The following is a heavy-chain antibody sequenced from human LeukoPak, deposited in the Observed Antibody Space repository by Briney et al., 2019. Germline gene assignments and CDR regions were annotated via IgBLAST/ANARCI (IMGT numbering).Heavy chain of an antibody. CDR2: FDPEDGET. D-gene: IGHD6-13*01. V-gene: IGHV1-24*01. J-gene: IGHJ3*02. CDR1: GYTLTELS. CDR3: ATPIAAAGFLWAFDI. Sequence: GASVKVSCKVSGYTLTELSMHWVRQAPGKGLEWMGGFDPEDGETIYAQKFQGRVTMTEDTSTDTAYMEQSSLRSEDTAVYYCATPIAAAGFLWAFDIWGQGTMVTVSS.